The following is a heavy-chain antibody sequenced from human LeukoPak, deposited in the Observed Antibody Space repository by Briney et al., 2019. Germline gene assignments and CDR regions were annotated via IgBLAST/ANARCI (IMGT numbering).Heavy chain of an antibody. V-gene: IGHV4-59*02. CDR2: IYYTET. CDR3: ARKCLGSRGYYFDY. D-gene: IGHD3-10*01. J-gene: IGHJ4*02. Sequence: SETLSLTCTVSGGSVSNYYWTWIRQSPGKGLEWIGYIYYTETSYNPSLKSRVTISTDTSKNQFSLKLYSVTAADTAVYYCARKCLGSRGYYFDYWGQGTLVTVSS. CDR1: GGSVSNYY.